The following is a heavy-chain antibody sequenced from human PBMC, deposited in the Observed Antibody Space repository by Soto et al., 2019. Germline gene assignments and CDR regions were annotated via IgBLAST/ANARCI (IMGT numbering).Heavy chain of an antibody. D-gene: IGHD2-21*01. CDR2: ISAYSVDT. CDR1: GYRFETYA. J-gene: IGHJ5*02. CDR3: ARGRGEFDA. Sequence: ASVKVSCKASGYRFETYAMTWVRQAPGQGLEWMGWISAYSVDTYSAQKLQDRLTMTKDTSTGTAYMELRSLTSDDTAVYYCARGRGEFDAWGQGTPVTVSS. V-gene: IGHV1-18*01.